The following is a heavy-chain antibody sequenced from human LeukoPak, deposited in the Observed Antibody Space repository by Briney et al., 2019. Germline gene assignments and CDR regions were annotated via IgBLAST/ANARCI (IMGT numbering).Heavy chain of an antibody. Sequence: GGSLRLSCAASGFTFSSYSMNRVRQAPGKGLEWVSALSGSGNATYYADFVRGRFTISRDNSKNILYLQMNSLLAEDTAVYFCASQMAATSHWGQGILVTVSS. J-gene: IGHJ4*02. CDR3: ASQMAATSH. CDR1: GFTFSSYS. CDR2: LSGSGNAT. V-gene: IGHV3-23*01. D-gene: IGHD5-24*01.